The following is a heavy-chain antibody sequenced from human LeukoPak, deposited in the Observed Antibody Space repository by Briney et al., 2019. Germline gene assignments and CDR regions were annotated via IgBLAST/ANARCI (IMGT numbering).Heavy chain of an antibody. V-gene: IGHV3-64D*09. CDR2: ISSNGGST. Sequence: PGGSLRLSCSASGFTFSSYAMHWVRQAPGKGREYVSAISSNGGSTYYADSVKGRFTISRDNSKNTLYLQMSSLRAEDTAVYYCVKDRGIAAALYYFDYWGQGTLVTVSS. D-gene: IGHD6-13*01. CDR1: GFTFSSYA. J-gene: IGHJ4*02. CDR3: VKDRGIAAALYYFDY.